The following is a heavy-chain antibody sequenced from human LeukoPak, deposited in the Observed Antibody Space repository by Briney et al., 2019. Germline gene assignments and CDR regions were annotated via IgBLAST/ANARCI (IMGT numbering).Heavy chain of an antibody. CDR3: ARHGVVAATYSWFDP. CDR2: IYYSGST. CDR1: GGSISSSSYY. V-gene: IGHV4-39*01. Sequence: SETLSLTCTVSGGSISSSSYYWGWIRQPPGKGLEWIVSIYYSGSTYYNPSLKSRVTISVDTSKNQFSLKLSSVTAAATAVYYCARHGVVAATYSWFDPWGQGTLVTVSS. D-gene: IGHD2-15*01. J-gene: IGHJ5*02.